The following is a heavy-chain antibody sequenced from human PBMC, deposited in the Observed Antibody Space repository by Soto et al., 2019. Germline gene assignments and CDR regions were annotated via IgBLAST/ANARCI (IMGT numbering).Heavy chain of an antibody. D-gene: IGHD3-10*01. CDR1: GGSFSGYY. J-gene: IGHJ6*02. Sequence: PSETLSLTCAVYGGSFSGYYWSWIRQPPGKGLEWIGEINHSGSTNYNPSLKSRVTISVDTSKNQFSLKLSSVTAADTAVYYCARGGPVLHYYGSGSYYRSYYYYGMDVWRQGPTVTASS. CDR3: ARGGPVLHYYGSGSYYRSYYYYGMDV. V-gene: IGHV4-34*01. CDR2: INHSGST.